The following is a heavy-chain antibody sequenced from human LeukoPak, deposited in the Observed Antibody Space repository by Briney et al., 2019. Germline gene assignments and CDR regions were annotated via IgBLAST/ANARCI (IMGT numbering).Heavy chain of an antibody. CDR2: ISAYNGNI. CDR1: GYTFISYG. V-gene: IGHV1-18*01. D-gene: IGHD3-3*01. J-gene: IGHJ6*02. Sequence: ASVTVSCTASGYTFISYGITWVRQAPGQGLEWLGWISAYNGNIDYAQKLQGRVTLTTDTSTSTAYMEVRSLRSDDTAVYYCARGMYDFWSGYYYGMDVWGQGTTVTVSS. CDR3: ARGMYDFWSGYYYGMDV.